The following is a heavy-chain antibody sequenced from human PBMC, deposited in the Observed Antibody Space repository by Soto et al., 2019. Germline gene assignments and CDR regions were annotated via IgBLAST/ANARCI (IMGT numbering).Heavy chain of an antibody. CDR1: GYTFTSYG. V-gene: IGHV1-18*01. D-gene: IGHD3-16*01. J-gene: IGHJ4*02. CDR3: ARASYPVWFDY. CDR2: ISAYNGNT. Sequence: ASVKVSCKASGYTFTSYGISWVRQAPGQGLEWMGWISAYNGNTNYAQKLQGRVTMTTDTSKNQFSLKLSSVTAADTAVYYCARASYPVWFDYWGQGTLVTVSS.